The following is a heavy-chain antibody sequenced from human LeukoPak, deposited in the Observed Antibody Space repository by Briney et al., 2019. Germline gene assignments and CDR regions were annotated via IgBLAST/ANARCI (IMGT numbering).Heavy chain of an antibody. CDR3: ARDRGYEHLNWFDP. J-gene: IGHJ5*02. Sequence: SETLSLTCTVSGGSISSYYWSWIRQPPGKGLEWIGYIYYSGSTNYNPSLKSRVTISVDTSKNQFSLKLSSVTAADTAVYYCARDRGYEHLNWFDPWGQGTLVTVS. CDR1: GGSISSYY. CDR2: IYYSGST. D-gene: IGHD5-12*01. V-gene: IGHV4-59*01.